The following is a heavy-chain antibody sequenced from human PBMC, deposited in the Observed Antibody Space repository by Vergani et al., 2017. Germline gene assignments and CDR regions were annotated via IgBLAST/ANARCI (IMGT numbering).Heavy chain of an antibody. CDR1: GYTFTSYY. J-gene: IGHJ6*03. CDR3: ATGGTTWDYYYYMDV. D-gene: IGHD1-1*01. V-gene: IGHV1-46*01. Sequence: QVLLVQSGAEVKTPGASVKVSCKASGYTFTSYYMHWVRQAPGQGLEWMGIINPSGGSTSYAQKFQGRVTMTEDTSTDTAYMELSSLRSEDTAVYYCATGGTTWDYYYYMDVWGKGTTVTVSS. CDR2: INPSGGST.